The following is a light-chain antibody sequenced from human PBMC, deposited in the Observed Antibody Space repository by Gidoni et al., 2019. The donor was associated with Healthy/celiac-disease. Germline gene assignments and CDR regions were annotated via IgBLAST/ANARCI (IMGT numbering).Light chain of an antibody. CDR3: QQYNSDST. Sequence: DIHMTQSPSTLSASVGDRVPITCRASQSISSWLAWYQQKPGKAPKLLIYKASSLESGVPSRFSGSGSGTEFTLTSSSLQPDELATYYCQQYNSDSTFGQGTKLEIK. CDR2: KAS. CDR1: QSISSW. V-gene: IGKV1-5*03. J-gene: IGKJ2*01.